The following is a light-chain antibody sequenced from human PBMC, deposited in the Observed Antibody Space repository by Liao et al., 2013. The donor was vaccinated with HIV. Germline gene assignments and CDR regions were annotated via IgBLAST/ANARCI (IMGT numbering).Light chain of an antibody. Sequence: SYELTQPPSVSVAPGMTARITCGGNSIGSKSVHWYQQKPGLAPVLVIYYDSDRPSAIPERFSGSNSGNTATLSISRVEAGDEADYYCQVWDSNSDHPYVFGTGTKVTVL. V-gene: IGLV3-21*01. CDR1: SIGSKS. CDR3: QVWDSNSDHPYV. J-gene: IGLJ1*01. CDR2: YDS.